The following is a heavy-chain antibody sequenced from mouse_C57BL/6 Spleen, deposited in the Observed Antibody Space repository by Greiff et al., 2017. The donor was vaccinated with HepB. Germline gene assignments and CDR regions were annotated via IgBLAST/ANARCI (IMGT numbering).Heavy chain of an antibody. CDR2: IDPSDSYT. Sequence: QVQLQQPGAELVMPGASVKLSCKASGYTFTSYWMHWVKQRPGQGLEWIGEIDPSDSYTNYNQKFKGKSTLTVDKSSSTAYMQLSSLTSEDSAVYYCANSHPITTVAHAMDYWGQGTSVTVSS. D-gene: IGHD1-1*01. CDR1: GYTFTSYW. V-gene: IGHV1-69*01. CDR3: ANSHPITTVAHAMDY. J-gene: IGHJ4*01.